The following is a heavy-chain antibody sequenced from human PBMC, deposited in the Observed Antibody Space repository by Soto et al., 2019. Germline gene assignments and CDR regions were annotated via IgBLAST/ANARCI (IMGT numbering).Heavy chain of an antibody. CDR3: ARASNDFWSGYYYYMDV. V-gene: IGHV3-13*01. CDR1: GFTFSSYD. CDR2: IGTAGDT. J-gene: IGHJ6*03. Sequence: PGGSLRLSCAASGFTFSSYDMHWVRQATGKGLEWVSAIGTAGDTYYPGSVKGRFTISRENAKNSLYLQMNSLRAGDTAVYYCARASNDFWSGYYYYMDVWGKGTTVTVSS. D-gene: IGHD3-3*01.